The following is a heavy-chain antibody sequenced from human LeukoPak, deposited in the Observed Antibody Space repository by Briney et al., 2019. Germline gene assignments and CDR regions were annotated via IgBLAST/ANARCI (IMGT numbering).Heavy chain of an antibody. Sequence: ASVKVSCKASGYTFTSYDINWVRQATGQGLEWMGWMNPNSGNTGYAQKFQGRVTMTRSTSISTAYMELSSLRSEDTAVYYCARAPLGPTWNWFDPWGQGTLVTVSS. CDR3: ARAPLGPTWNWFDP. CDR2: MNPNSGNT. V-gene: IGHV1-8*01. J-gene: IGHJ5*02. D-gene: IGHD2/OR15-2a*01. CDR1: GYTFTSYD.